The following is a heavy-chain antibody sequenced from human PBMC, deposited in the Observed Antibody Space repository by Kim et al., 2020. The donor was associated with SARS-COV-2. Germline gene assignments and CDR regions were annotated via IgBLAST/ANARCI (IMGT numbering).Heavy chain of an antibody. D-gene: IGHD3-22*01. Sequence: GGSLRLSRSASGFTFKNSAMHWVRQAPGKGLQHISSISSNGGSTYVADSVRDRFTISRDNFKNTVSLQMTNLRAEDTAVYYCVKDLTYRGSDYYFGPFDYFGLFDYWGQGTLVTVSS. CDR2: ISSNGGST. J-gene: IGHJ4*02. CDR3: VKDLTYRGSDYYFGPFDYFGLFDY. V-gene: IGHV3-64D*09. CDR1: GFTFKNSA.